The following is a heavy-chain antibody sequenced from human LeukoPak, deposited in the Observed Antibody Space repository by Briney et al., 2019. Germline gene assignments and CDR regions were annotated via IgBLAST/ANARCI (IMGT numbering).Heavy chain of an antibody. CDR2: IYYSGST. V-gene: IGHV4-59*08. J-gene: IGHJ4*02. Sequence: SETLSLTCTVSGGSISSYYWSWIRQPPGKGLEWIGYIYYSGSTNYNPSLKSRVTISVDTSKNQFSLKLSSVTAADTAVYYCSRHAKTYYGSGSYSTNFDYWGQGTLGTVSS. CDR3: SRHAKTYYGSGSYSTNFDY. CDR1: GGSISSYY. D-gene: IGHD3-10*01.